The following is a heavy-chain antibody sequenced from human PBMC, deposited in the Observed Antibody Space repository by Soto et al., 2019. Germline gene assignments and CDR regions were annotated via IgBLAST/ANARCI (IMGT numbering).Heavy chain of an antibody. CDR1: GFNFNNYG. Sequence: GGSLRLSCAVSGFNFNNYGINWVRQAPGKGLEWVSSVSKSDYTYYSDSVKGRFTISRDNAKNSVSLQMNTLRAEDTAVYYCAREDSIIIPAVSDFWGQGTLVTVS. V-gene: IGHV3-21*01. CDR3: AREDSIIIPAVSDF. D-gene: IGHD2-2*01. CDR2: VSKSDYT. J-gene: IGHJ4*02.